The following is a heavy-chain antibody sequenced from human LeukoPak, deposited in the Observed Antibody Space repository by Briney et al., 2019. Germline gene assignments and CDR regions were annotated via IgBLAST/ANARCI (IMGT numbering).Heavy chain of an antibody. CDR1: GFTFSTYG. Sequence: GGSLRLSCVASGFTFSTYGMSWVRQAPGKGLEWVSAISGSGGSTYYADSVKGRFTISRDNSKNTLYLQMGSLRAEDMAVYYCARERGDYGDYAFDYWGQGTLVTVSS. CDR2: ISGSGGST. D-gene: IGHD4-17*01. V-gene: IGHV3-23*01. J-gene: IGHJ4*02. CDR3: ARERGDYGDYAFDY.